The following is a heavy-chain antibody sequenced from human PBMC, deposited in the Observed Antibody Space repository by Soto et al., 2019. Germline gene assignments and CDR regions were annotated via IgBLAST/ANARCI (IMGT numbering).Heavy chain of an antibody. CDR3: AHGALDHVRGSYLKNWFDP. Sequence: QLTLKESGPALVKPTQTLTLTCTFSGFSLNNTGVAVGWIRQPPGKALDWLALIYWDGNKRYTPSLKSRLTIPQDASKNQVVLTMTNMDPVDTGTYFCAHGALDHVRGSYLKNWFDPWGQGIGVTISS. CDR1: GFSLNNTGVA. D-gene: IGHD3-16*02. J-gene: IGHJ5*02. V-gene: IGHV2-5*02. CDR2: IYWDGNK.